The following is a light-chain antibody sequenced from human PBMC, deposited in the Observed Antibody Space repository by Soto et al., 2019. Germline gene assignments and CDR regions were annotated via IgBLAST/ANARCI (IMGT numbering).Light chain of an antibody. V-gene: IGKV3-20*01. CDR1: QTVRNNY. CDR2: DAS. Sequence: EIVLTQSPGTLSLSPGERATLSCRASQTVRNNYLAWYQQKPGQAPRLLIYDASSRATGIPDRFSGGGSGTDFTLTINRLEPEDFAVYYCQQFSSYPLTFGGGTKV. J-gene: IGKJ4*01. CDR3: QQFSSYPLT.